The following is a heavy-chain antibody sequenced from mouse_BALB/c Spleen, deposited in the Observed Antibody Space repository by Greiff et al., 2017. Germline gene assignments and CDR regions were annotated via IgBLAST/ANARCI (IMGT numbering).Heavy chain of an antibody. CDR3: ARDRYDDFDY. CDR1: GFTFSSYG. Sequence: EVKLVESGGGLVQPGGSLKLSCAASGFTFSSYGMSWVRQTPDKMLELVATINSNGGSTYYPDSVKGRFTISRDNAKNTLYLQMSSLKSEDTAMYYCARDRYDDFDYWGQGTTLTVSS. V-gene: IGHV5-6-3*01. J-gene: IGHJ2*01. CDR2: INSNGGST. D-gene: IGHD2-14*01.